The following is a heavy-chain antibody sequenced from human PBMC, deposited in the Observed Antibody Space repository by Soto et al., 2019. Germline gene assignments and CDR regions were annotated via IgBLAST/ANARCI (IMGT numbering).Heavy chain of an antibody. CDR2: VYNSGST. CDR3: ARYRREAVAGYTLDN. CDR1: GGSISSNY. J-gene: IGHJ4*02. V-gene: IGHV4-59*01. Sequence: ESLSLTCTVSGGSISSNYWTWIRQPPGKGLEWIGYVYNSGSTNYNPSLKSRVTISEDTSKSQFSLKVNSMTAADTAVYYCARYRREAVAGYTLDNWGQGILVTVSS. D-gene: IGHD6-13*01.